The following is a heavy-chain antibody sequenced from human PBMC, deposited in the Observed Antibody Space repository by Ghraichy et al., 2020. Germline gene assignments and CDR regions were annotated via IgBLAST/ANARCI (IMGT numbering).Heavy chain of an antibody. CDR2: INHSGST. D-gene: IGHD7-27*01. J-gene: IGHJ4*02. CDR3: ARGPPTGVKKNYFDY. CDR1: GGSFSGYY. V-gene: IGHV4-34*01. Sequence: SETLSLTCAVYGGSFSGYYWSWIRQPPGKGLEWIGEINHSGSTNYNPSLKSRVTISVDTSKNQFSLKLSSVTAADTAVYYCARGPPTGVKKNYFDYWGQGTPVTGSS.